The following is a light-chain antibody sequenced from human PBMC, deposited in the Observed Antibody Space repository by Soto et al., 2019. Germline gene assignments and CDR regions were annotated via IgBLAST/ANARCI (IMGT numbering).Light chain of an antibody. CDR1: QNIKTY. V-gene: IGKV1-39*01. Sequence: DIRTTQSPSFLSASVGDRVTITCRASQNIKTYLNWYQHKLGEDPKLLIYDASNLQGGVPSRFSGSGSGTDFTLTISSLQPEDFATYYYQQSYSTPLTFGSGTKVEIK. J-gene: IGKJ4*01. CDR3: QQSYSTPLT. CDR2: DAS.